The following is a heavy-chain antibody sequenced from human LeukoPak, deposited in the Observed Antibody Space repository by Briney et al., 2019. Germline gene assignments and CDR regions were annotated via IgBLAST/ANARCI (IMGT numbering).Heavy chain of an antibody. J-gene: IGHJ3*02. CDR1: GGSISSGDYY. D-gene: IGHD3-10*01. CDR2: IYYSGST. Sequence: SETLSLTCTVSGGSISSGDYYWSWIRQPPGKGLEWIGYIYYSGSTYYNPSLKSRVTISVDTSKNQFSLKLSSVTAADTAVYYCARESDYFYGSGSYSAFDIWGQGTMVTVSS. V-gene: IGHV4-30-4*08. CDR3: ARESDYFYGSGSYSAFDI.